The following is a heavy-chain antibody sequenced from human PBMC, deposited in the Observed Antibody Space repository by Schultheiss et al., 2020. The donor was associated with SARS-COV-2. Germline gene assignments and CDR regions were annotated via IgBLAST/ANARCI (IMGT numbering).Heavy chain of an antibody. D-gene: IGHD4-11*01. CDR3: ANLLGGLHRGHYYYYYGMDV. V-gene: IGHV3-23*01. CDR1: GFTFSSYA. Sequence: GGSLRLSCAASGFTFSSYAMSWVRQAPGKGLEWVSVIGGSGGNIHYADSVKGRFTISGDNSKNTLYLQMNSLRAEDTAVYYCANLLGGLHRGHYYYYYGMDVWGQGTTVTVSS. J-gene: IGHJ6*02. CDR2: IGGSGGNI.